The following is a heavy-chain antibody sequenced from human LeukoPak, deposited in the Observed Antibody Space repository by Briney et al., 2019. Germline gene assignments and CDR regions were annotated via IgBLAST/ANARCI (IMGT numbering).Heavy chain of an antibody. CDR2: IYYTGST. V-gene: IGHV4-59*01. CDR1: GGSISSYY. D-gene: IGHD6-6*01. J-gene: IGHJ3*02. Sequence: SETLSLTCTVSGGSISSYYWSWIRQPPGKGLEWIGYIYYTGSTKCNPSLKSRVTISVDTSKNQFSLKLSSVTAADTAVYYCARDFSSSAFDIWGQGTMVTVSS. CDR3: ARDFSSSAFDI.